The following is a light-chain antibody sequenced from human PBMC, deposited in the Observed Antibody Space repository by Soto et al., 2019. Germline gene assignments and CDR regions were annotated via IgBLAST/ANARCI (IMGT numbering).Light chain of an antibody. J-gene: IGKJ3*01. Sequence: EIQISQCPSSLSASVGDRVTITCRASQSISSYLNWYQQKPGKAPKLLIYAASSLQSGVPSRFSGSGSGTDFTLTISSLQPEDFATYYCQQSYSTPLTFGPGTKVDI. V-gene: IGKV1-39*01. CDR2: AAS. CDR3: QQSYSTPLT. CDR1: QSISSY.